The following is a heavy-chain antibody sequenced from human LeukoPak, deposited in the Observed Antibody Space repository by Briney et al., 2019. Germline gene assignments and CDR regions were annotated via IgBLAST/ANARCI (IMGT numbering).Heavy chain of an antibody. CDR2: FDPEDGVT. CDR3: ATAPDTAMATFDY. V-gene: IGHV1-24*01. Sequence: ASVKVSCKVSGYTLTELSMHWVRQAPGKGLEWMGGFDPEDGVTIYAQKFQGRVTMTEDTSTDTAYMELSSLRSEDTAVYYCATAPDTAMATFDYWGQGTLVTVSS. D-gene: IGHD5-18*01. CDR1: GYTLTELS. J-gene: IGHJ4*02.